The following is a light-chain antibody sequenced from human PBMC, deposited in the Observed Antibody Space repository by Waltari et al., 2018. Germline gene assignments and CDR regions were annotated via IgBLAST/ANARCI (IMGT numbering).Light chain of an antibody. CDR1: QNIADY. Sequence: DIQMTQSPSPLSASVGDRDTITCRASQNIADYLNWYQEKPGEAPKLLIWGASSLQRGVPSRFSGSGSGTDFTLTISSLHPEDFATYYCQQSYSTPYTFGQGTELDIK. CDR3: QQSYSTPYT. CDR2: GAS. V-gene: IGKV1-39*01. J-gene: IGKJ2*01.